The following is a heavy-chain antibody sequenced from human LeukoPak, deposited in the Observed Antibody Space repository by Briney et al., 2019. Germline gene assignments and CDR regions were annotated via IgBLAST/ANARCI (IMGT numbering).Heavy chain of an antibody. D-gene: IGHD3-16*02. CDR2: IGTAGDT. CDR3: ARVGPNSLNYDYVWGSYRLWDGFDY. Sequence: GSLSLSCAASGFTFSSYDMHWVRQATGKGLEWVSAIGTAGDTYYPGSVKGRFTISRENAKNSLYLQMNSLRAGDTAVYYCARVGPNSLNYDYVWGSYRLWDGFDYWGQGTLVTVSS. CDR1: GFTFSSYD. V-gene: IGHV3-13*01. J-gene: IGHJ4*02.